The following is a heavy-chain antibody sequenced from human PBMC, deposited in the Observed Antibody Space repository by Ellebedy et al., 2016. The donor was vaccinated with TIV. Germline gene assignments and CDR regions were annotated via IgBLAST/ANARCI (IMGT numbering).Heavy chain of an antibody. V-gene: IGHV2-26*01. Sequence: SGPTLVKPTETLTLTCTVSGFPLSNAYMGVSWIRQPPGKALEWLAHIFSNDQKSYSTSLNHRLTLPKDTSRSQVVLMMTNMDPVDTATNYCTRMRDKIENYGSFDIWGQGTMVTVSS. CDR3: TRMRDKIENYGSFDI. D-gene: IGHD4-17*01. J-gene: IGHJ3*02. CDR2: IFSNDQK. CDR1: GFPLSNAYMG.